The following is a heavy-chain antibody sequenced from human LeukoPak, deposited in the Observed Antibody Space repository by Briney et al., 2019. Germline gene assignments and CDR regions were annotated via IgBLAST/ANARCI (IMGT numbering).Heavy chain of an antibody. CDR1: GGSISSYY. D-gene: IGHD1-1*01. Sequence: SETLSLTCTVSGGSISSYYWSWIRQPPGKGLEWIGYIYYSGSTDYNPSLKSRVTISVDTSKNQYSLKLSSVTAADTAVYYCARATTGTTNWFDPWGQGTLVTVSS. CDR2: IYYSGST. CDR3: ARATTGTTNWFDP. V-gene: IGHV4-59*01. J-gene: IGHJ5*02.